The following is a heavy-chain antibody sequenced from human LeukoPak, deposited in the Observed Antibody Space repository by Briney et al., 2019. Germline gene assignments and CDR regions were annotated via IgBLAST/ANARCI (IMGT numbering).Heavy chain of an antibody. J-gene: IGHJ1*01. CDR3: ARARSIVGVSPFQH. D-gene: IGHD1-26*01. CDR2: TSPNGRDT. V-gene: IGHV3-7*01. CDR1: GFTFGTSW. Sequence: GGSLRLSCAASGFTFGTSWMSWFRRAPGTGLQWVAHTSPNGRDTYYVDSVKGRFIISRDNPKNSLYLQMNSLRPEDTAVYYCARARSIVGVSPFQHWGQGTLVTVSS.